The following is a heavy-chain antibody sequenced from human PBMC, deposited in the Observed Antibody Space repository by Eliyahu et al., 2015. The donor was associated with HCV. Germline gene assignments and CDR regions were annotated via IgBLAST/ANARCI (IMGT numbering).Heavy chain of an antibody. Sequence: QVQLVQSGADVKKPGSSVKVSCKDSVGTFXSYAIXWVXQAPGQGLXWMGGIIPIFGTANYAQKFQGRVTITADESTSTAYMELSSLRSEDTAVYYCARGPGWELPDYWGQGTLVTVSS. CDR1: VGTFXSYA. CDR2: IIPIFGTA. V-gene: IGHV1-69*01. CDR3: ARGPGWELPDY. D-gene: IGHD1-26*01. J-gene: IGHJ4*02.